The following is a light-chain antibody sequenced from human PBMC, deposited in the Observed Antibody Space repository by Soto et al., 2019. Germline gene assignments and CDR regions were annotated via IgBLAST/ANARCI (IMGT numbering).Light chain of an antibody. J-gene: IGKJ2*01. CDR3: QQYGSSPSYT. CDR1: QSVSGSY. Sequence: EIVLTQSPGTLSLSPGERATLSCMASQSVSGSYLAWDQQKPGQAPRLLIYGASSRATSIPDRFSGSGSGTDFTLTISRLEPEDFAVYYCQQYGSSPSYTFGQGTKLEIK. CDR2: GAS. V-gene: IGKV3-20*01.